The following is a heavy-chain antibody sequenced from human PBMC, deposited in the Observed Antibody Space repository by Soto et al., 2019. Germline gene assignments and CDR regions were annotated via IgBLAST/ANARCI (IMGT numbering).Heavy chain of an antibody. Sequence: QVQLVQSGAEVKKPGASVRVSCKGSGYSFTNYHIHWVRQAPGQGLEWMGWINPKTGGTNYAQKLRRRVTMTRDTSFSTVSMELSRLRSDDTAIYFCASRSSTMIRGVIARLDGFDIWGQGTTVAVSS. CDR3: ASRSSTMIRGVIARLDGFDI. D-gene: IGHD3-10*01. CDR1: GYSFTNYH. CDR2: INPKTGGT. J-gene: IGHJ3*02. V-gene: IGHV1-2*02.